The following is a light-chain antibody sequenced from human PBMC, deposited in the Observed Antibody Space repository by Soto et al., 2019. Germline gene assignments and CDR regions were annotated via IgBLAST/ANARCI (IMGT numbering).Light chain of an antibody. Sequence: SYELPQPPSVSVAPGQTATMTCGGTVVHWYQQKPGQAPVLVVHDDSERPSGVPERFSGSTSGNTATLSINRVEPDDEADYYCQVWESATDFYVFGSGTKSPS. CDR2: DDS. J-gene: IGLJ1*01. V-gene: IGLV3-21*02. CDR3: QVWESATDFYV. CDR1: V.